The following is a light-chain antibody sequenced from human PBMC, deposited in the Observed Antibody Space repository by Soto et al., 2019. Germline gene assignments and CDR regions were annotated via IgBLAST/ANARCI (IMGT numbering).Light chain of an antibody. V-gene: IGKV3-15*01. J-gene: IGKJ2*01. CDR3: QQANKWPYT. CDR1: QSVSSN. CDR2: GTS. Sequence: EIVMTQSPATLSVSPGERATLSCRASQSVSSNLAWYQQKPGQAPRLLFYGTSTRATGVPSRFSGTGSGTDFTLTIISLQSEDFAVYYCQQANKWPYTFGQGNKLESK.